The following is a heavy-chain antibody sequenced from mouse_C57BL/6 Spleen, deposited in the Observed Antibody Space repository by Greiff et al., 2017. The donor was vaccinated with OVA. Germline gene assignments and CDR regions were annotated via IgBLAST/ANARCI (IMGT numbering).Heavy chain of an antibody. Sequence: EVMLVESEGGLVQPGRSMKLSCTASGFTFSDYYMAWVRQVPEKGLEWVANINYDGSSTYYLDSLKSRFIISRDNAKNILYLQMSSLKSEDTATYYCARVYNGYYRYAMDYWGQGTSVTVSS. CDR1: GFTFSDYY. CDR2: INYDGSST. CDR3: ARVYNGYYRYAMDY. V-gene: IGHV5-16*01. D-gene: IGHD2-3*01. J-gene: IGHJ4*01.